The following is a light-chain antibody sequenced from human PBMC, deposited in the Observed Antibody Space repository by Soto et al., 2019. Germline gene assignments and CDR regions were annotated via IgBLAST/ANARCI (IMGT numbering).Light chain of an antibody. CDR2: GAS. CDR1: QSVSVN. V-gene: IGKV3-15*01. CDR3: QQDNNWPPLT. Sequence: EIVMTQSPATLSVSPGERATLSCRASQSVSVNLAWYQQKPGQPPRLLTYGASTRATGIPARFSGSGSGTEFTLTINSLQSEDFVVYYCQQDNNWPPLTFGGGTKVEIK. J-gene: IGKJ4*01.